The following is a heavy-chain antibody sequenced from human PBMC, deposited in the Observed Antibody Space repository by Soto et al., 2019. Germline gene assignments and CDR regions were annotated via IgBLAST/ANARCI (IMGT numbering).Heavy chain of an antibody. CDR3: GGGGD. Sequence: EVQLVESGGGLVQPGGSLRLSCAASGFTSRSFWMSWVRQAPGKGLQWVANIKQDGSERYYVDSVKGRFTISRDRATNSLYLQMNXXXXEDTAVYYCGGGGDWGQGTLVTVSS. CDR2: IKQDGSER. J-gene: IGHJ4*02. CDR1: GFTSRSFW. D-gene: IGHD2-15*01. V-gene: IGHV3-7*01.